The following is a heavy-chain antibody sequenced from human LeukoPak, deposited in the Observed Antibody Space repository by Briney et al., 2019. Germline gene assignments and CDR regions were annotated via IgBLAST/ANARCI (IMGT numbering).Heavy chain of an antibody. D-gene: IGHD6-13*01. CDR1: GFSLSTSAVG. CDR2: ISCHDDK. CDR3: AHRRFGSYSSSWYSPFDY. V-gene: IGHV2-5*01. J-gene: IGHJ4*02. Sequence: ESAPTLALPTQTPTLTCTFSGFSLSTSAVGEGWIRQPPGKALEWLALISCHDDKRYSPSLKSRLTITKDTSKHQVVLTMTNMDPVDTATYYCAHRRFGSYSSSWYSPFDYWGQGTLVTVSS.